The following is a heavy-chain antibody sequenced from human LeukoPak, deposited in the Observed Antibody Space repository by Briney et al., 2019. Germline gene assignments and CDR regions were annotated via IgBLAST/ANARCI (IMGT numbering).Heavy chain of an antibody. CDR2: IYHSGST. D-gene: IGHD2-15*01. CDR3: ARVWGYCSGGSCYYYYMDV. CDR1: GFTFSSYW. V-gene: IGHV4-38-2*01. Sequence: GSLRLSCAASGFTFSSYWMSWVRQAPGKGLEWIGSIYHSGSTYYNPSLKSRVTISVDTSKNQFSLKLSSVTAADTAVYYCARVWGYCSGGSCYYYYMDVWGKGTTVTVSS. J-gene: IGHJ6*03.